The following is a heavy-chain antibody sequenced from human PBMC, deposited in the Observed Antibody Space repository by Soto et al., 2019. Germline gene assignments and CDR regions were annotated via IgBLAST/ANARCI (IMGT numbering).Heavy chain of an antibody. J-gene: IGHJ4*02. Sequence: EVQLLDSGGGLAQPGGSLRLSCAASGFTFGNYATNWVRQAPGKGLEWVSTVSGNGAVTYYADSVKGRFTISRDNSRSTLYLQMNNLRAEDTAIYFCAKVPASLKTFDYWGQGTLVTVSS. CDR1: GFTFGNYA. V-gene: IGHV3-23*01. D-gene: IGHD2-2*01. CDR3: AKVPASLKTFDY. CDR2: VSGNGAVT.